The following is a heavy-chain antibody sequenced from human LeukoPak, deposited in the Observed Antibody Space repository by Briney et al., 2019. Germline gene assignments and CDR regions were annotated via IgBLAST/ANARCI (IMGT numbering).Heavy chain of an antibody. J-gene: IGHJ6*02. CDR2: IQSGGTT. CDR3: ARPMRLSSPPYYYGMDV. V-gene: IGHV3-53*01. CDR1: GFTVSSDY. D-gene: IGHD2-2*01. Sequence: PGGSLRLSCAASGFTVSSDYMNWVRQAPGKGLEWVSVIQSGGTTYYADSVKGRFTISRDISKNTLYLQMNSLRAEDTAVYYCARPMRLSSPPYYYGMDVWGQGTTVTVSS.